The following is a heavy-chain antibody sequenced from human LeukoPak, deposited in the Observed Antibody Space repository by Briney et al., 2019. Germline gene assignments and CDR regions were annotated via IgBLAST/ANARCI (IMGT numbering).Heavy chain of an antibody. CDR1: GYTFTSYY. CDR3: ARDLLEGRYFDWYSPGGGMDV. CDR2: INPSGGST. D-gene: IGHD3-9*01. J-gene: IGHJ6*02. V-gene: IGHV1-46*01. Sequence: ASVKVSCKASGYTFTSYYMHWVRQAPGQGLEWMGIINPSGGSTSYAQKFQGRVTMTRDTSTSTVYMELSSLRSEDTAVYYCARDLLEGRYFDWYSPGGGMDVWGQGTTVTVSS.